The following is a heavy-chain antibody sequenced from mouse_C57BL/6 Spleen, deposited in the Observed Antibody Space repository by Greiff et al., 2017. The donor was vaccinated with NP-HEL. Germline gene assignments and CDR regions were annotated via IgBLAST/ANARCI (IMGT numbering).Heavy chain of an antibody. CDR3: TPYRAWFAY. CDR1: GFNIKDYY. CDR2: IDPEDGDT. V-gene: IGHV14-1*01. D-gene: IGHD2-14*01. J-gene: IGHJ3*01. Sequence: EVQLQQSGAELVRPGASVKLSCTASGFNIKDYYMHWVKQRPEQGLEWIGRIDPEDGDTEYAPKFQGKATMTADTSSNTAHLQLSSLTSEDTAVYYCTPYRAWFAYWGQGTLVTVSA.